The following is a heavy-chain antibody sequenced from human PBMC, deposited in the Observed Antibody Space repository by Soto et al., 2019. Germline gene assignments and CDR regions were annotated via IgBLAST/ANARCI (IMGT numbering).Heavy chain of an antibody. CDR3: ARVHVMVVAGSTFDY. D-gene: IGHD6-19*01. CDR1: GYSISSCSY. Sequence: PSETLSLTCTVSGYSISSCSYWAWIRQPPGKGPEWIASIYHGGTTFYNPSLKSRITISVDTSNNQFSLKLTSVTAADTAVYYCARVHVMVVAGSTFDYWGQGTLVNVSS. V-gene: IGHV4-38-2*02. J-gene: IGHJ4*02. CDR2: IYHGGTT.